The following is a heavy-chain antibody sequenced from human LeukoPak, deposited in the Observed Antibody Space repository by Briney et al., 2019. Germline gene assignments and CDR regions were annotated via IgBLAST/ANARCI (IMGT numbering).Heavy chain of an antibody. CDR2: IWYDGSNK. V-gene: IGHV3-33*01. D-gene: IGHD2-2*02. Sequence: SGGSLRLSCAASGFTFSSYGMHWVRQAPGKGLEWVAVIWYDGSNKYYADSVKGRFTISRDNSKNTLYLQMNSLRAEDTAVYYCARDYMATRCYFDYWGQGTLVTVSS. J-gene: IGHJ4*02. CDR1: GFTFSSYG. CDR3: ARDYMATRCYFDY.